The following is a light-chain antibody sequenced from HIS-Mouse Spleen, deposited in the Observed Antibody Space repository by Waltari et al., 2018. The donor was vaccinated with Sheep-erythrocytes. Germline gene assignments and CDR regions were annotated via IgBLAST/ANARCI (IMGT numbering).Light chain of an antibody. Sequence: SYELTQPPSVSVSPGQTASITCSGDTLGDKYACWYQQKQGQSPVLVIYQDSKRPSGIPERFSGSNSGNTATLTISGTQAMDEADYYCQAWDSSTAWVFGGGTKLTVL. V-gene: IGLV3-1*01. CDR1: TLGDKY. J-gene: IGLJ3*02. CDR2: QDS. CDR3: QAWDSSTAWV.